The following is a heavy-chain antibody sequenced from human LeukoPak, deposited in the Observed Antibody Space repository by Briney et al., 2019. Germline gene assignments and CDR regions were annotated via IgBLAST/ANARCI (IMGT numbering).Heavy chain of an antibody. J-gene: IGHJ6*02. CDR2: INWNSDST. V-gene: IGHV3-20*04. CDR1: GFTFDDYG. CDR3: SRDHSSYCTSTSCSAFGMDV. Sequence: GGSLRLSCAASGFTFDDYGMSWVRQAPGKGLEWVSAINWNSDSTHYADSVKGRFTISRDNAKNSLYLQMNSLRAEDTALYYCSRDHSSYCTSTSCSAFGMDVWGQGTTVTVSS. D-gene: IGHD2-2*01.